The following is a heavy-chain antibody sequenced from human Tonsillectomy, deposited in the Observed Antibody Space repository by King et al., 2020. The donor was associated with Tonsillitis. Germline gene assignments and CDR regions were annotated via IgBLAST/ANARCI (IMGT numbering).Heavy chain of an antibody. D-gene: IGHD6-13*01. J-gene: IGHJ4*02. CDR1: GIIFDDYA. V-gene: IGHV3-9*01. CDR2: MNWNGASI. CDR3: AKGDSSWYHGSIDY. Sequence: VQLQESGGGLVQPGRSLRLSCVASGIIFDDYAMHWVRQAPGKGLAWVSGMNWNGASIGYADSVKGRFTISRDNANNSLYLQMDSLTAEDTAFYYCAKGDSSWYHGSIDYWGQGILVTVSS.